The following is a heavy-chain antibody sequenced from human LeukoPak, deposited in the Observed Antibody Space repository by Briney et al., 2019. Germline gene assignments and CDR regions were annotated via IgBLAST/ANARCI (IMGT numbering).Heavy chain of an antibody. J-gene: IGHJ2*01. CDR3: ARQGSSSWYGWYFDL. CDR1: VVSISGTIHN. V-gene: IGHV4-39*01. Sequence: PSETLSLTCSVSVVSISGTIHNWGWIRQPPGKGLEWIATIYYSESTKKSPSLKSRVTISLDTSRNQFSLKLSSVTAADTAVYYCARQGSSSWYGWYFDLWGRGSLVTVSS. D-gene: IGHD6-13*01. CDR2: IYYSEST.